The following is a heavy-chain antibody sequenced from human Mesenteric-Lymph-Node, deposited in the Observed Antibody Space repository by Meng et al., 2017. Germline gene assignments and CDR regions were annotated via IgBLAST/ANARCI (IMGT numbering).Heavy chain of an antibody. CDR2: ISGSGGSA. CDR3: AKEGSREISTYDY. V-gene: IGHV3-23*01. J-gene: IGHJ4*02. CDR1: GFTFSSYA. Sequence: EGQRWESGGGVVQPGGSRRRACAASGFTFSSYAMSWVRQAPGKGLEWVSAISGSGGSAYYADSVKGRFTISRDNSKNTLYLQMNSLRAEDTAVYYCAKEGSREISTYDYWGQGTLVTVSS. D-gene: IGHD3-10*01.